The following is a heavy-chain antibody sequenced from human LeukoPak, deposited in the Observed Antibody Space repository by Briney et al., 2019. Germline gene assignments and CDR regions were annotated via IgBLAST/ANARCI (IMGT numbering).Heavy chain of an antibody. D-gene: IGHD6-19*01. CDR1: GFTFSSYG. Sequence: GGSLRLSCAASGFTFSSYGMHWVRQAPGKGLESVSRINTDGTVTTYADSVKGRFTVSRDNADNTMFLQMNSVRDEDTAVYYCATKQWLAPPPDSWGQGTPVTVSS. CDR3: ATKQWLAPPPDS. CDR2: INTDGTVT. J-gene: IGHJ4*02. V-gene: IGHV3-74*01.